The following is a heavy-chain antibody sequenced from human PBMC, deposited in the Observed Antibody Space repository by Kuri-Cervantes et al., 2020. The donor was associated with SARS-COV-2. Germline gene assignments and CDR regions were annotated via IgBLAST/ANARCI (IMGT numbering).Heavy chain of an antibody. J-gene: IGHJ4*02. V-gene: IGHV4-39*07. D-gene: IGHD6-19*01. CDR1: GASISSSTYY. CDR3: ARGGWQSDYFDY. Sequence: GSLRLSCTVSGASISSSTYYWGWIRQSPGKGLEWLGSIYESGDTYYSSSLKSRLSLSVDTSKNQFSLKLSSVTAADTAVYYCARGGWQSDYFDYWGQGTLVTVSS. CDR2: IYESGDT.